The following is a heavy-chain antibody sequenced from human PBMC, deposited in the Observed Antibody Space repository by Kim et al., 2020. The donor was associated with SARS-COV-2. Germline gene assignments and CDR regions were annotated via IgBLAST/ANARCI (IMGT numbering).Heavy chain of an antibody. CDR1: GFTFSSYG. V-gene: IGHV3-33*01. CDR3: AREPFGYNRGGFFDY. D-gene: IGHD5-12*01. J-gene: IGHJ4*02. CDR2: IWYDGSNK. Sequence: GGSLRLSCAASGFTFSSYGMHWVRQAPGKGLEWVAVIWYDGSNKYYADSVKGRFTISRDNSKNTLYLQMNSLRAEDTAVYYCAREPFGYNRGGFFDYWGQGTLVTVSS.